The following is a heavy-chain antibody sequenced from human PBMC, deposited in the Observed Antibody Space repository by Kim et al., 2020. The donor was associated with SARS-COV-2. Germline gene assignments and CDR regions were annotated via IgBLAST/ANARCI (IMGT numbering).Heavy chain of an antibody. CDR3: ARVSSYYYGMDV. CDR2: IWYDGTNK. J-gene: IGHJ6*02. V-gene: IGHV3-33*01. Sequence: GGSLRLSCAASGFTFSSYCMHWVRQAPGKGLEWVAVIWYDGTNKYYADSVKGRFTISRDNSKNTLYLQMNSLRAEDTAVYYCARVSSYYYGMDVWGQGTTVTVSS. CDR1: GFTFSSYC. D-gene: IGHD6-6*01.